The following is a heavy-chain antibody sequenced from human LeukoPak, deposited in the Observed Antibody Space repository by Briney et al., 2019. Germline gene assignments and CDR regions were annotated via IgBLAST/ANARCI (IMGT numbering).Heavy chain of an antibody. J-gene: IGHJ4*02. V-gene: IGHV4-34*01. Sequence: SETLSLTCAVYGGSFSGYYLSWIRQPPGKGLEWIGEINHSGSTNYNPSPKSRVTISVDTSKNQFSLKLSSVTAADTAVYYCARGRKYQRGYFDYWGQGTLVTVSS. D-gene: IGHD2-2*01. CDR2: INHSGST. CDR3: ARGRKYQRGYFDY. CDR1: GGSFSGYY.